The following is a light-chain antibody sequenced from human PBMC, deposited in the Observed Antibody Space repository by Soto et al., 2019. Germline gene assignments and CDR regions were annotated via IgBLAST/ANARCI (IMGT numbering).Light chain of an antibody. CDR1: SSDVGSRNL. J-gene: IGLJ3*02. CDR2: EVT. Sequence: QSALTQPASVSGSPGQSITISCTGTSSDVGSRNLVSWYQQHPGKAPKLIIYEVTKWPSGVSNRFSGSKSGNTASLTIFGVEAEEEADYYCGSYARSYTWVFGGGTKLTVL. CDR3: GSYARSYTWV. V-gene: IGLV2-23*02.